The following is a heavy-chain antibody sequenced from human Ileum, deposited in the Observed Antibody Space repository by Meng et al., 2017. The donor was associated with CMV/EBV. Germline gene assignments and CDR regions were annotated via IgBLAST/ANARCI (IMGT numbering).Heavy chain of an antibody. D-gene: IGHD3-9*01. J-gene: IGHJ5*02. CDR1: GASIRSYC. Sequence: QLQRQGSGPGLGKPSGTLSLTCSVSGASIRSYCWSWIRQPAGKGLEWIGRFTARVNTNYNPSLKSRVTMSLDTSLNQFSLRLNSVTAADTAVYYCARDAIRDDTGSWFDPWGQGTLVTVSS. CDR3: ARDAIRDDTGSWFDP. CDR2: FTARVNT. V-gene: IGHV4-4*07.